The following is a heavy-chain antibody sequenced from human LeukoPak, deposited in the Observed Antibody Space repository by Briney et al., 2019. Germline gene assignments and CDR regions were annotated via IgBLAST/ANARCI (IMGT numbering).Heavy chain of an antibody. Sequence: SETLSLTCTVAGGSISSYYWSWIRQPPGKGLEWIGYIYYSGSTNYNPSLKSRVTISVDTSKNQFSLKLSSVTAADTAVYYCARRTVAGTLDYWGQGTLVTVSS. D-gene: IGHD6-19*01. J-gene: IGHJ4*02. CDR2: IYYSGST. V-gene: IGHV4-59*08. CDR1: GGSISSYY. CDR3: ARRTVAGTLDY.